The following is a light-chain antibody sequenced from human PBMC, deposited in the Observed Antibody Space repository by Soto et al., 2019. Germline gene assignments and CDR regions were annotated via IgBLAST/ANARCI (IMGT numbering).Light chain of an antibody. CDR1: HCISNS. CDR3: QQSGNWPH. V-gene: IGKV3-11*01. J-gene: IGKJ5*01. Sequence: EIVMTQSPATLSVSPGGRATLSCRASHCISNSLACYQHKPGQSPRLLIYNASTRATGLPARFSGSGSGTDFTLTISSLEPEDFATYFCQQSGNWPHLGQGTRLEI. CDR2: NAS.